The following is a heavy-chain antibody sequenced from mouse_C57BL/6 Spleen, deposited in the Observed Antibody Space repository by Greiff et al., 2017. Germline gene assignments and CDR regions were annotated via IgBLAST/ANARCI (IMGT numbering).Heavy chain of an antibody. J-gene: IGHJ2*01. Sequence: EVMLVESGGGLVKPGGSLKLSCAASGFTFSDYGMHWVRQAPEKGLEWVAYISSGSSTIYYADTVKGRCTISRDNAKNTLFLQMTSLRSEDTAMYYCARRDWDDYFDYWGQGTTLTVSS. CDR2: ISSGSSTI. CDR1: GFTFSDYG. D-gene: IGHD4-1*01. V-gene: IGHV5-17*01. CDR3: ARRDWDDYFDY.